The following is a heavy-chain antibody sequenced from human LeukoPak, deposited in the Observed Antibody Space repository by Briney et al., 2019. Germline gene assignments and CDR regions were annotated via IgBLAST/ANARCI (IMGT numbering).Heavy chain of an antibody. V-gene: IGHV1-2*02. CDR3: ARDAATITSWFDP. D-gene: IGHD5-12*01. Sequence: ASVKVSCKASGYTFTDYYMYWVRQAPGQGLEWMGWINPNGGGTNYAPNFQGRVTMTTDTSTSTAYMELRSLRSDDTAVYYCARDAATITSWFDPWGQGTLVTFSS. CDR1: GYTFTDYY. CDR2: INPNGGGT. J-gene: IGHJ5*02.